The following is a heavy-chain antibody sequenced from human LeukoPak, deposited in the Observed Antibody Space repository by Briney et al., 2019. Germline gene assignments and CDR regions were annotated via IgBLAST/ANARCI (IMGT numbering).Heavy chain of an antibody. V-gene: IGHV3-23*01. J-gene: IGHJ4*02. D-gene: IGHD2-2*02. CDR2: ISGGGDST. Sequence: GGSLRLSCAASGFTFNNYAMTWVRQAPGKGLEWVSTISGGGDSTHYADSVKGRFTISRDNSKNMLYLQMNSLRVEDTAIHYCVKGCSYTSCYTSDYWGQGTLVTVSS. CDR1: GFTFNNYA. CDR3: VKGCSYTSCYTSDY.